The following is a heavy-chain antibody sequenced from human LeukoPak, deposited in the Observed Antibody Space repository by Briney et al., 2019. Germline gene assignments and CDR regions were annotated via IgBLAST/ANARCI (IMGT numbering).Heavy chain of an antibody. J-gene: IGHJ4*02. CDR1: GGSISSSSYY. CDR3: ARYPTDSNGWTPGVFDF. Sequence: SETLSLTCNVSGGSISSSSYYWGWIRQPPGKGLEWIGNIYYSGNTYYNPSLKSRVTILVDTSKNQFSLKLSSVTAADTAVYYCARYPTDSNGWTPGVFDFWGQGTLVTVSS. D-gene: IGHD6-19*01. V-gene: IGHV4-39*07. CDR2: IYYSGNT.